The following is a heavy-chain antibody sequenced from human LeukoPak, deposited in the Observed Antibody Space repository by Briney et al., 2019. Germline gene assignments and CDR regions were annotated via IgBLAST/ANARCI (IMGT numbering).Heavy chain of an antibody. Sequence: SETPSLTCAVYGGSFSAYYWTWIRQTPGKGLEWIGEINYSGNTNYNPSLESRVTISADTSKNQFSLNLGSVAAADTAIYYCAQSLRFIQGPGYYYMDVWGKGTTVTVSS. CDR1: GGSFSAYY. CDR2: INYSGNT. D-gene: IGHD3-16*02. CDR3: AQSLRFIQGPGYYYMDV. J-gene: IGHJ6*03. V-gene: IGHV4-34*01.